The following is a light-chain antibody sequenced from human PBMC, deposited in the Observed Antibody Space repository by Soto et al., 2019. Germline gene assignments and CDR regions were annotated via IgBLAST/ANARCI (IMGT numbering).Light chain of an antibody. CDR1: QDISNW. CDR3: QQAHSFPVT. V-gene: IGKV1-12*01. CDR2: AAS. Sequence: DIQMTQSPSYVSASVGDRVTITCRASQDISNWLAWYQQKPGKAPKLLIYAASTLQSGVPSRFSGRGFGTDFTLTISSLQPEDFAIYYCQQAHSFPVTFGQGTRLEIK. J-gene: IGKJ5*01.